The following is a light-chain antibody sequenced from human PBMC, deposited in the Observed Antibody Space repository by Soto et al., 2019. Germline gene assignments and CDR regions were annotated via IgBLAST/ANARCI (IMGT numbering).Light chain of an antibody. CDR3: SSYAGTYTLI. CDR2: LNNDGSH. Sequence: QSVLTQSPSASASLGASVKLTCTLSSGHSSYAIAWHQKQPGKGPRYLMDLNNDGSHTKGDGIPDRFSGSSSGADRYLIISSLQSEDEAEYYCSSYAGTYTLIFGGGTKLTVL. J-gene: IGLJ2*01. CDR1: SGHSSYA. V-gene: IGLV4-69*01.